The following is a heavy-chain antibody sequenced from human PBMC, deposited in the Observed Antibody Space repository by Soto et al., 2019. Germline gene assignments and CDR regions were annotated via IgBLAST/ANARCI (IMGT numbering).Heavy chain of an antibody. CDR1: GFIFTSYI. V-gene: IGHV3-30*01. Sequence: VQLVESVGGVVQPRRSLRLSCAASGFIFTSYIGHWVRQAPGKGLQWVATVSYDGSKKHYADSVKGRFSISRDNSKKSVYLQMNTLRTEDTAVYYFARDKGLLFVCNFDPLRQGTLVTVSS. CDR2: VSYDGSKK. CDR3: ARDKGLLFVCNFDP. J-gene: IGHJ5*02. D-gene: IGHD3-16*01.